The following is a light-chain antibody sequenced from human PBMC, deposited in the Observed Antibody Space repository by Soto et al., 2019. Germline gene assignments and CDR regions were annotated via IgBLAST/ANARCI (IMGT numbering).Light chain of an antibody. V-gene: IGKV3D-20*01. Sequence: DIVLTQSPATLSLSPGERATLSCGASQSITNNYLAWYQQKPGLAPRLLIYDPSKRAIGIPDRFSGSGSGTDFTLTISRLEPEDFAVYYCQQFGSLITFGGGTKVEIK. J-gene: IGKJ4*01. CDR2: DPS. CDR1: QSITNNY. CDR3: QQFGSLIT.